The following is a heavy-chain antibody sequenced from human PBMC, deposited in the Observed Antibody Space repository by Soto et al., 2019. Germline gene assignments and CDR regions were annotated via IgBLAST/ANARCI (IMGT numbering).Heavy chain of an antibody. CDR2: ISSSSSYI. J-gene: IGHJ6*02. V-gene: IGHV3-21*01. CDR1: GFTFSSYS. CDR3: ARTYSYGTHSGMDV. D-gene: IGHD5-18*01. Sequence: LRLSCAASGFTFSSYSMNWVRQAPGKGLEWVSSISSSSSYIYYADSVKGRFTISRDYAKNSLYLQMNSLRAEDTAVYYCARTYSYGTHSGMDVWGQGTTVTVSS.